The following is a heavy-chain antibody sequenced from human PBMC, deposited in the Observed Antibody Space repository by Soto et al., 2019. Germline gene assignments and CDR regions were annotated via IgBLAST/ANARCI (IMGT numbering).Heavy chain of an antibody. D-gene: IGHD2-15*01. J-gene: IGHJ4*02. CDR2: ISYDGSNK. CDR3: AKDAGAVVVAASITYFDY. V-gene: IGHV3-30*18. Sequence: GGSLRLSCAASGFTFSSYGMHWVRQAPGKGLEWVAIISYDGSNKYYADSVKGRFTISRDSSKNTLYLQMNSLKAEDTAVYYCAKDAGAVVVAASITYFDYWGQGTLVTVSS. CDR1: GFTFSSYG.